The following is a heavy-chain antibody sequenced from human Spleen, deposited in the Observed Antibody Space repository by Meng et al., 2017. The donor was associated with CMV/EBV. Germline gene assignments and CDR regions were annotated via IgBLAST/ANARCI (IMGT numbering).Heavy chain of an antibody. Sequence: SVKVSCKASGCTFSSYSIIWVRQAPAEGLQWMGSIIPIFDTTNHAQNFQGRLTITTDESSIPAYMEMSSLRSEDTSIYYGATGDSTGWYQFSWFDPWGQGTLVTVSS. CDR1: GCTFSSYS. CDR3: ATGDSTGWYQFSWFDP. D-gene: IGHD6-19*01. J-gene: IGHJ5*02. CDR2: IIPIFDTT. V-gene: IGHV1-69*05.